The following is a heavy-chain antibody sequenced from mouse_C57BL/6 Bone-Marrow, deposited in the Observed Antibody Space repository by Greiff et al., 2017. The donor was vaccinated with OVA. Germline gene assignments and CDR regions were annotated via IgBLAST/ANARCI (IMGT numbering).Heavy chain of an antibody. CDR3: TTGLLRYFDY. CDR2: IDPENGDT. J-gene: IGHJ2*01. D-gene: IGHD1-1*01. V-gene: IGHV14-4*01. CDR1: GFNIKDDY. Sequence: EVQLQQSGAELVRPGASVKLSCTASGFNIKDDYMHWVKPRPEQGLEWIGWIDPENGDTEYASKFQGKATITADTSSNTAYLQLSSLTSEDTAVYYCTTGLLRYFDYWGQGTTLTVSS.